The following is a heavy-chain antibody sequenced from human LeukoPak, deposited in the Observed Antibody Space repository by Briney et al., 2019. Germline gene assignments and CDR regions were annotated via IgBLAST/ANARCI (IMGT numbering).Heavy chain of an antibody. CDR3: AKESDSGYHSEGPKN. D-gene: IGHD5-12*01. CDR1: GFVLSDYG. Sequence: QSGGPLRLSCAASGFVLSDYGMHWVRQAPGKGLEWVAFVRNDGSNEYYVGSVKGRFTISRDKSKNTLYLQMNSLRAEDTAVYSCAKESDSGYHSEGPKNWGLGTLVTVSS. J-gene: IGHJ4*02. CDR2: VRNDGSNE. V-gene: IGHV3-30*02.